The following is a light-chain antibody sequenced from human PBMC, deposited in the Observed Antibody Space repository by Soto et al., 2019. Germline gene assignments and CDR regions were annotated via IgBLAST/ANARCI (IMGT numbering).Light chain of an antibody. CDR1: QSVSSSS. CDR3: QQYSSSPYT. Sequence: EIVLTQFPGTLSLSPGERATLSCRASQSVSSSSLAWYQQKSGQAPRLLISGASNRATGIPDRFSGSGSGTDFTLTIGRLEPEDFAVYYCQQYSSSPYTFGQGTKLEIK. J-gene: IGKJ2*01. V-gene: IGKV3-20*01. CDR2: GAS.